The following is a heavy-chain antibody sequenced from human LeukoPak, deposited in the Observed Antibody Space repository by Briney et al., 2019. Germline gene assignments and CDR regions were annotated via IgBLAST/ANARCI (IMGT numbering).Heavy chain of an antibody. V-gene: IGHV3-49*04. CDR2: IRSKAYGGTT. CDR1: GFTFGDYA. D-gene: IGHD3-22*01. J-gene: IGHJ4*02. CDR3: TRQDSSGSTDYFDY. Sequence: GGSLSLSCTASGFTFGDYAMSWVRQAPGKGLEWVGFIRSKAYGGTTEYAASVKGRFTISRDDSKSIAYLQMNSLKTEDTAVYYCTRQDSSGSTDYFDYWGQGTLVTVSS.